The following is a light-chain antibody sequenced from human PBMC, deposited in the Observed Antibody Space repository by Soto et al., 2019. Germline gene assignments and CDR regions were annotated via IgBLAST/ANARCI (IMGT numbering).Light chain of an antibody. V-gene: IGKV1-5*03. CDR2: KAS. CDR1: QSISGW. Sequence: DIQLTQSPSTLSASVGDRVTITCRASQSISGWLAWYQQKPGKAPNLLIYKASSLESGVPSRFSGSGSGTDFPLTISSLQPDDFATYYCQQYDTYPWTFGQGTKVEIK. CDR3: QQYDTYPWT. J-gene: IGKJ1*01.